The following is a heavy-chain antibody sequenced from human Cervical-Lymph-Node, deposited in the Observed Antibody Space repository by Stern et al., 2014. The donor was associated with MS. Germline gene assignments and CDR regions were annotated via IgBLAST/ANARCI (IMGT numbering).Heavy chain of an antibody. CDR1: FDKFTNYG. CDR3: ARRWQFVFDI. CDR2: ISAYNGDK. Sequence: QVQLVQSGREVKKPGASVKVSCKASFDKFTNYGISWVRQAPGQGLEWMGWISAYNGDKKSAQKFQGRDTMATASSTTTAYMELRSLTSDNTAVYYCARRWQFVFDIWGQGTMVTVSS. J-gene: IGHJ3*02. D-gene: IGHD3-16*01. V-gene: IGHV1-18*01.